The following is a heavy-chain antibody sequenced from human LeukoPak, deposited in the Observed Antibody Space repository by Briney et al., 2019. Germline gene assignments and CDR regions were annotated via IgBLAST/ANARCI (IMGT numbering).Heavy chain of an antibody. CDR3: ARDLFYSVSGTYYNVGRVFNY. D-gene: IGHD3-10*01. J-gene: IGHJ4*02. Sequence: GASVKVSCKASGFTFTGYYMHWVRQAPGQGLEWMGWINPNSGGTDYAQKFQGRVTMTGDTSITTAYMELTSLRSDDTAVYYCARDLFYSVSGTYYNVGRVFNYWGQGTLVTVSS. V-gene: IGHV1-2*02. CDR2: INPNSGGT. CDR1: GFTFTGYY.